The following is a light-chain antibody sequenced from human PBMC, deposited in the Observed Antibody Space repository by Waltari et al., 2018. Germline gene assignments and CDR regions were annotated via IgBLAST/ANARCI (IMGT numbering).Light chain of an antibody. J-gene: IGLJ3*02. V-gene: IGLV2-23*01. CDR1: SRDVGHSNL. Sequence: QSALTQPASVSGSPGQSITLSCPGTSRDVGHSNLVSWYQQYPGKAPKVMIYDDNRRPSGVSDRFSGSKSGNTASLTISGVQAEDEADYYCCSYAGSYTWVFGGGTKLTVL. CDR3: CSYAGSYTWV. CDR2: DDN.